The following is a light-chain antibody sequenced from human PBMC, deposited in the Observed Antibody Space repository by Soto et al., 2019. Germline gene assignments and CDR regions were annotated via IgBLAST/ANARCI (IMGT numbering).Light chain of an antibody. Sequence: EIVLTQSPGTLSLSPGERATLSCRASQSVSSSYLAWYQQKPGQAPRLLIYGASSRATGIPDRFSGSGSGTDFTLTISRLEPEDFAVYYCQQYDGSSWTFGPGTKV. CDR2: GAS. V-gene: IGKV3-20*01. CDR3: QQYDGSSWT. J-gene: IGKJ1*01. CDR1: QSVSSSY.